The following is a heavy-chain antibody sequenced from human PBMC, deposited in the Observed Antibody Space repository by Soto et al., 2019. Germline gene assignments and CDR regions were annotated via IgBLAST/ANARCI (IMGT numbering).Heavy chain of an antibody. CDR1: GFSLSTYHMG. D-gene: IGHD4-17*01. Sequence: QITVKESGPTLVRPAQTRTLTCDFSGFSLSTYHMGVAWIRQPPGTALECLALIYWDDDKRYSPSLKDRLAISKDTSSNPVVLTITNIDPGDSATYFCAHAGDYDLLTFDHWGPGTLVTVSS. CDR2: IYWDDDK. J-gene: IGHJ4*02. CDR3: AHAGDYDLLTFDH. V-gene: IGHV2-5*02.